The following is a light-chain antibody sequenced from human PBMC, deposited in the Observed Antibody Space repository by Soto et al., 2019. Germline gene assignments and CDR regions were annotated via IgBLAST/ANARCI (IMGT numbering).Light chain of an antibody. J-gene: IGKJ2*01. V-gene: IGKV4-1*01. CDR1: QSVLHSSDNKNY. Sequence: DIVMTQSPDSLAVSLGERATINCKSSQSVLHSSDNKNYLVWYQQKPGQPPKLLIYWASTRESGVPDRFSGSGSGTDFTLTISSLQAEDVAVYFCHQHYITPHTFGRGTKLEIK. CDR2: WAS. CDR3: HQHYITPHT.